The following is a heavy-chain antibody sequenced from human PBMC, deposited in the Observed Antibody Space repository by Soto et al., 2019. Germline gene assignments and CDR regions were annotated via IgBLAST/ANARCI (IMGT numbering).Heavy chain of an antibody. D-gene: IGHD2-15*01. CDR3: ATGKGRSPPGY. CDR1: RFTFSTYG. V-gene: IGHV3-33*01. J-gene: IGHJ4*02. CDR2: IWYDGSNK. Sequence: QVQLVESGGGVVQPGRSLRLSCAASRFTFSTYGMHWVRQAPGKGLEWVAVIWYDGSNKYYADSVKGRFTISRDNPKNTLYLQMNRLRVDDTAVYYCATGKGRSPPGYWGQGTLVTVSS.